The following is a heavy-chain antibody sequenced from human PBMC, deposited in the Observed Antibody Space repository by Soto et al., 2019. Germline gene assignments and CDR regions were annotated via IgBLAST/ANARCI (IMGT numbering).Heavy chain of an antibody. CDR1: GGSVSSGDYY. D-gene: IGHD3-10*01. CDR3: ARDLNYYYFDY. Sequence: QVQLQESGPGLVRPSQALSLTCTVSGGSVSSGDYYWTWLRQSPGMGLEWVGYIHYSGGARYNPSLTGRVAIAADTSKTQFSLTVSSVTAADTAVYYCARDLNYYYFDYWGQGTLVTVSS. CDR2: IHYSGGA. V-gene: IGHV4-30-4*01. J-gene: IGHJ4*02.